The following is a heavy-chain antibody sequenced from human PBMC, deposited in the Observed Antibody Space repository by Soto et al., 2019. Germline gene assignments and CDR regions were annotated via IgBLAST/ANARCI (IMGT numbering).Heavy chain of an antibody. J-gene: IGHJ6*02. CDR3: ARHNYDSSGTAVDV. Sequence: SETLSLTCTVSGGSMISYYWSWIRQPPGRGLEWIGYIYYSGSTNYNPSLKSRVTISVDTSKNQFSLKLSSVTAADTAVYYCARHNYDSSGTAVDVWGQGTTVTVSS. V-gene: IGHV4-59*12. CDR1: GGSMISYY. D-gene: IGHD3-22*01. CDR2: IYYSGST.